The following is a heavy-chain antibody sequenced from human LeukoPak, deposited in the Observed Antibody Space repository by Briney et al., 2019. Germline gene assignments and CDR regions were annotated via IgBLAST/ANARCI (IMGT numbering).Heavy chain of an antibody. CDR2: ISYDGSNK. CDR3: AKETSVAGVYYFDY. D-gene: IGHD6-19*01. CDR1: GFTFSSYA. V-gene: IGHV3-30*04. J-gene: IGHJ4*02. Sequence: GGSLRLSCAASGFTFSSYAMSWVRQAPGKGLEWVAVISYDGSNKYYADSVKGRFTISRDNSKNTLYLQMNSLRVEDTAVYYCAKETSVAGVYYFDYWGQGTLVTVSS.